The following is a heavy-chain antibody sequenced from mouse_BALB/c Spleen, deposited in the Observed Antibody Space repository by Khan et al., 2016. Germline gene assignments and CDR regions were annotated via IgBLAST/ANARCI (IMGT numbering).Heavy chain of an antibody. CDR2: ISSGGSYT. V-gene: IGHV5-6*01. Sequence: EVALVASGGDLVKPGGSLKLSCAASGFTFSSYGMSWVRQTPDKRLEWVATISSGGSYTYYPDSVKGRFTISRDNAKNTLYLQMSILKSEDTAMYYCARGKVRRYWYCDVWGAGTTVTVSS. CDR1: GFTFSSYG. D-gene: IGHD2-14*01. J-gene: IGHJ1*01. CDR3: ARGKVRRYWYCDV.